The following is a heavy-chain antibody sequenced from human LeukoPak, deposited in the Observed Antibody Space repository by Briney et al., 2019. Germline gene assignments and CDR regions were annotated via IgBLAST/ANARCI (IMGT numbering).Heavy chain of an antibody. J-gene: IGHJ3*02. CDR3: ARQGSSWYGDAFDI. V-gene: IGHV4-59*08. Sequence: PSETLSLTLTGSGGSISRYYRSWIRQGSGKGPEGGGYIYYSGSTNYIPSLKSRVTISVDTSQNQFSLTLSSVTAADTAVYYCARQGSSWYGDAFDIWGQGTMVTVSS. CDR1: GGSISRYY. CDR2: IYYSGST. D-gene: IGHD6-13*01.